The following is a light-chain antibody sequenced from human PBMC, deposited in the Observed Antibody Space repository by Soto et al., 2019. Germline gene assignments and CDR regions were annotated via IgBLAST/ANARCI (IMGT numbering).Light chain of an antibody. CDR3: AAWDVSLKNVL. CDR2: GNN. Sequence: QSVLTQPPSASGTPGQRVTISCSGSGSSIGTNTVNWYRQLPGTAPKLLIYGNNQRPSGVPDRFSGSKSGTSASLAISGLQSEDEADYYCAAWDVSLKNVLFGGGTKLTVL. V-gene: IGLV1-44*01. J-gene: IGLJ2*01. CDR1: GSSIGTNT.